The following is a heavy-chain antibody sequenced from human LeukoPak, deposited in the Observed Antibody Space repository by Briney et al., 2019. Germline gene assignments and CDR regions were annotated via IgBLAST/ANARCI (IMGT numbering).Heavy chain of an antibody. CDR2: IIPIFGTA. J-gene: IGHJ4*02. D-gene: IGHD6-13*01. Sequence: AASVKVSCKASGGTFSIYAISWVRQAPGQGLEWMGGIIPIFGTANYAQKFQDRVTITADESTSTAYMELSSLRSEDTAVYYCARTRSGSSWYADFNYWGQGTLVTVSS. V-gene: IGHV1-69*13. CDR3: ARTRSGSSWYADFNY. CDR1: GGTFSIYA.